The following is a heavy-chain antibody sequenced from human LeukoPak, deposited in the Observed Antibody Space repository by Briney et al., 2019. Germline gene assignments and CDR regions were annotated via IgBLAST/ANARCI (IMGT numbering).Heavy chain of an antibody. CDR1: GYTFTSYY. CDR2: INPSGGST. CDR3: ARGPLSITMVRGVIIGQY. D-gene: IGHD3-10*01. Sequence: ASVKVSCKASGYTFTSYYMHWVRQAPGQGLEWMGIINPSGGSTSYAQKFQGRVTMTRDMSTSTVYMELSSLRSEDTAVYYCARGPLSITMVRGVIIGQYWGQGTLVTVSS. V-gene: IGHV1-46*01. J-gene: IGHJ4*02.